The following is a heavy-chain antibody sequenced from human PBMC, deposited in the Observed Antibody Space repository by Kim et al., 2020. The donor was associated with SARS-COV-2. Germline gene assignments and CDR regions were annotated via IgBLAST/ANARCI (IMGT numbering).Heavy chain of an antibody. CDR2: FSYDGINK. Sequence: GGSLRLSCAASGFTFSSYVMHWVRQAPGKGLEWAAAFSYDGINKYYADSVKGRFTISRDNSKNTLYLQMNSLRAEDTAVYFCAAEGSGPRGDVFDIWGQGTMVTVSS. CDR1: GFTFSSYV. CDR3: AAEGSGPRGDVFDI. V-gene: IGHV3-30-3*01. J-gene: IGHJ3*02. D-gene: IGHD2-15*01.